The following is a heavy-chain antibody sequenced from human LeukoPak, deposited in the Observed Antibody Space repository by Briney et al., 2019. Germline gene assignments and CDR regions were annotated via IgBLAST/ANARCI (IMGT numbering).Heavy chain of an antibody. CDR3: ARGPKRPSSGWYLDY. V-gene: IGHV3-33*01. J-gene: IGHJ4*02. D-gene: IGHD6-19*01. CDR2: KWYDGSNK. CDR1: GFTFSSYG. Sequence: PGRSLRLSCAASGFTFSSYGMHWVRQAPGKGLEWVAVKWYDGSNKYYADSVKGRFTISRDNSKNTLYLQMNSLRAEDTAVYYCARGPKRPSSGWYLDYWGQGTLVTVSS.